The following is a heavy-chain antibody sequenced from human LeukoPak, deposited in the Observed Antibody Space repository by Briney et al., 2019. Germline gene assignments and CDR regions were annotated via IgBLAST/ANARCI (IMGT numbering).Heavy chain of an antibody. V-gene: IGHV3-53*05. Sequence: PGGSLRLSCAASGFTVSSNHMSWVRQAPGKGLEWVSVIYSGGSTYYADSVKGRFTISRDNSKNTLYLQMNSLRAEDTAVYYCAKDRGGDYYYYGMDVWGQGTTVTVSS. J-gene: IGHJ6*02. CDR2: IYSGGST. CDR3: AKDRGGDYYYYGMDV. CDR1: GFTVSSNH.